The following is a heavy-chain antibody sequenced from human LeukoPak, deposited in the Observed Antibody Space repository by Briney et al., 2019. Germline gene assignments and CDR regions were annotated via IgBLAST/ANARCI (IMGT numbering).Heavy chain of an antibody. V-gene: IGHV4-34*01. CDR2: INHSGST. J-gene: IGHJ5*02. CDR3: ARLVVGVAAHTNWFDP. Sequence: SETLSLTCAVYGGSFSGYYWSWIRQPPGKGLEWIGEINHSGSTNYNPSLKSRVTISVDTSKNQFSLKLSSVTAADTAVYYCARLVVGVAAHTNWFDPWGQGTLVTVSS. D-gene: IGHD2-15*01. CDR1: GGSFSGYY.